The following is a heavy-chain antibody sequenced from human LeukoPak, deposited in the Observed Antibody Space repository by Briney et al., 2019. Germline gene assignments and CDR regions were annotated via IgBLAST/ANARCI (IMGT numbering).Heavy chain of an antibody. CDR2: INPNSGGT. CDR3: ARISGGPNWNYADAFDI. V-gene: IGHV1-2*02. Sequence: EASVKVSCKASGYTFTGYYMHWVRQAPGQGLEWMGWINPNSGGTNYAQKFQGRVTMTRDTSISTAYMELSRLRSDDTAVYYCARISGGPNWNYADAFDIWGQGTMVTVSS. D-gene: IGHD1-7*01. J-gene: IGHJ3*02. CDR1: GYTFTGYY.